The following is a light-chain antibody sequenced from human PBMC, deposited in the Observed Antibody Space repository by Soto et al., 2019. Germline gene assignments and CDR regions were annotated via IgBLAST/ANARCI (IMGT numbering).Light chain of an antibody. Sequence: VVVTQSPATVSVSTGERATLSCRASQSFSSNLAWHQQRPGQAPRLLIYGASTRATGVPARFSGSGSGTEFTLTISRLEPEDFAVYYCQQYGGSPRTFGQGTKVAIK. CDR3: QQYGGSPRT. V-gene: IGKV3-20*01. CDR1: QSFSSN. CDR2: GAS. J-gene: IGKJ1*01.